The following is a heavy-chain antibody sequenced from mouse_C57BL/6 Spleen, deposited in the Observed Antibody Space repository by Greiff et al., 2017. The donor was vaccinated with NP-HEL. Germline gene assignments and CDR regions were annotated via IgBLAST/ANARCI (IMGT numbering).Heavy chain of an antibody. J-gene: IGHJ2*01. CDR3: AREGNDYDGEYYFDY. Sequence: DVQLVESEGGLVQPGSSMKLSCTASGFTFSDYYMAWVRQGPEKGLEWVANINYDGSSTYYLDTLKSRFIISRDNAKNILYLQMSSLKSEDTATYYCAREGNDYDGEYYFDYWGQGTTLTVSS. D-gene: IGHD2-4*01. V-gene: IGHV5-16*01. CDR2: INYDGSST. CDR1: GFTFSDYY.